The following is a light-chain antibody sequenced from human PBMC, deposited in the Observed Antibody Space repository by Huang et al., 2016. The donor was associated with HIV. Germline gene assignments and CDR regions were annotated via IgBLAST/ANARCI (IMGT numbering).Light chain of an antibody. J-gene: IGKJ5*01. V-gene: IGKV3-11*01. CDR3: QHRTGWPPIT. Sequence: EVVLTQSPVTLSVSPGERATLSCSASRTLSGYLAWYQQKPGQAPRLLIYDASTRATGIAARFSGSGYATDFTLTISNVEPEDVAVYYCQHRTGWPPITFGQGTRLEI. CDR2: DAS. CDR1: RTLSGY.